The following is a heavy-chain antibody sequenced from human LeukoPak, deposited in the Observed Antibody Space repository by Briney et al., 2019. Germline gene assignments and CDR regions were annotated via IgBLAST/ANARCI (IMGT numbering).Heavy chain of an antibody. V-gene: IGHV3-9*01. J-gene: IGHJ4*02. CDR1: GFTFSSYS. D-gene: IGHD6-19*01. CDR2: ITWNSGNI. CDR3: TTSPYASGSHFDF. Sequence: GGSLRLSCAASGFTFSSYSMNWVRQAPGKGLEWVSGITWNSGNIVYADSVKGRFTISRDNAKSPLYLQMNSLRPEDTALYYCTTSPYASGSHFDFWGQGALVTVSS.